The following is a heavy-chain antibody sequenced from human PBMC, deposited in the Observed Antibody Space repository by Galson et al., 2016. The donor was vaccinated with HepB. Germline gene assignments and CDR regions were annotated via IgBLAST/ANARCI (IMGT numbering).Heavy chain of an antibody. Sequence: SLRLSCAASGLSFSDYAMAWVRQVPGKGLEWVGSIRGRGDITYYSGSVEGRFTISRDNANNTVHLQMSGLTAEDTAIYYCSKFEREDSSGYYYGIFDHWGQGSLVAVSS. J-gene: IGHJ4*02. CDR1: GLSFSDYA. CDR2: IRGRGDIT. V-gene: IGHV3-23*01. CDR3: SKFEREDSSGYYYGIFDH. D-gene: IGHD3-22*01.